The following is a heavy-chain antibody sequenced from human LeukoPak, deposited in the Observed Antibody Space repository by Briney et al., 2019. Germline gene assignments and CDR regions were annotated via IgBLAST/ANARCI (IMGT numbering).Heavy chain of an antibody. J-gene: IGHJ4*02. D-gene: IGHD6-6*01. CDR1: GGSFSGYY. V-gene: IGHV4-34*01. Sequence: SETLSLTCAVYGGSFSGYYWSWIRQPPGKGLEWIGEINHSGSTNYNPSLKSRVTISVDTSKNQFSLKLSSVTAADTAVYYCARGRIAARHXDYXXQGTXVTVSS. CDR2: INHSGST. CDR3: ARGRIAARHXDY.